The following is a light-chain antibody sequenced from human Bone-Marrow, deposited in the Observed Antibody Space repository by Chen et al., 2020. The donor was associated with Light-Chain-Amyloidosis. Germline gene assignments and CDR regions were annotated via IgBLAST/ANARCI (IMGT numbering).Light chain of an antibody. CDR1: NIGSTS. V-gene: IGLV3-21*02. CDR3: RGWDGSSDRPV. Sequence: SYVLTQPSSVAVAPGQTATIACGGNNIGSTSVHWYQQTPGQAPLLVVYDDSDRPSGIPERLSGSNSGNTATLTISRVEAGDEADDYCRGWDGSSDRPVFGGGTKLTVL. J-gene: IGLJ3*02. CDR2: DDS.